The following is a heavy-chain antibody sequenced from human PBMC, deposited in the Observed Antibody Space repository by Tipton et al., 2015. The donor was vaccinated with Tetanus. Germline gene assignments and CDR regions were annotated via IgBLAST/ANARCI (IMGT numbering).Heavy chain of an antibody. CDR3: ARANYDFPNKGPFDF. CDR1: NVSVNNDIYC. V-gene: IGHV4-61*01. Sequence: TLSLTCSVSNVSVNNDIYCWSWIRQSPGKGLEWIGYIHYSGRTHYNPSLKSRVIISQDKSKNQFSLKLTSVTAADTAVYYCARANYDFPNKGPFDFWGQGMLVLVSS. J-gene: IGHJ4*02. CDR2: IHYSGRT. D-gene: IGHD3-3*01.